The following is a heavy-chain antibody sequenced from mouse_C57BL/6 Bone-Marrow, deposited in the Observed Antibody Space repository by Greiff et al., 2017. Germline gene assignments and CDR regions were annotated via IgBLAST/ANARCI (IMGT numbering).Heavy chain of an antibody. CDR2: IDPSDSST. Sequence: QVQLQQPGAELVRPGASVKLSCKASGYTFTSYWMHWVKQRPGQGLEWIGVIDPSDSSTTYNQKFKGKATLAVDTSSSTAYMQLSSLTSEDSAVYYCAKGGNYVGDYWGQGTTLTVSS. V-gene: IGHV1-59*01. CDR3: AKGGNYVGDY. J-gene: IGHJ2*01. D-gene: IGHD2-1*01. CDR1: GYTFTSYW.